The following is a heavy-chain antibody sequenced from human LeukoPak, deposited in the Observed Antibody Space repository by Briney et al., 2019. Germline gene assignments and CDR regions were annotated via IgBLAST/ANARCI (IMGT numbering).Heavy chain of an antibody. J-gene: IGHJ4*02. Sequence: PGGSLRLSCAASGFTFSNYGMTWVRQAPGRELEWVSGISGEGDTTYYADSVKGRFTISRDNSRNTLSLQMNSLSAEDTAVYYCAKANGYYDCWGQGTLVAVSS. V-gene: IGHV3-23*01. CDR2: ISGEGDTT. CDR1: GFTFSNYG. D-gene: IGHD3-22*01. CDR3: AKANGYYDC.